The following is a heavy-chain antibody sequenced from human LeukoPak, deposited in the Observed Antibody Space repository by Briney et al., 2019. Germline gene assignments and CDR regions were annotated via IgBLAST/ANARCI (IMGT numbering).Heavy chain of an antibody. CDR3: ARAPNWGTNY. V-gene: IGHV4-34*01. J-gene: IGHJ4*02. Sequence: SETLSLTCAVYGGSFSGYYWSWIRQPPGKGLEWIGEINHSGSTNYNPSLKSRVTISVDTSKNQFSLKPSSVTAADTAVYYCARAPNWGTNYWGQGTLVTVSS. CDR1: GGSFSGYY. D-gene: IGHD7-27*01. CDR2: INHSGST.